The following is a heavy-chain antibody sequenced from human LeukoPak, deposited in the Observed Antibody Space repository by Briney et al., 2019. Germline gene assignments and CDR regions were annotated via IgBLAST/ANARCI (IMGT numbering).Heavy chain of an antibody. Sequence: GGSLRLSCAASGFTFSSYSMNWVRQAPGKGLEWVSSISSSSSYIYYADSVKGRFTISRDNAKNSLYLQMNSLRAEDTAVYYCARDSGLPRRGSSSWYRYYWGQGTLVTVSS. CDR3: ARDSGLPRRGSSSWYRYY. CDR1: GFTFSSYS. J-gene: IGHJ4*02. D-gene: IGHD6-13*01. V-gene: IGHV3-21*01. CDR2: ISSSSSYI.